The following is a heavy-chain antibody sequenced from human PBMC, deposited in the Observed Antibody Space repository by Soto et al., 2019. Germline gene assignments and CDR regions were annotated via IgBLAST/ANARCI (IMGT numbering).Heavy chain of an antibody. D-gene: IGHD3-3*01. CDR3: ARAYDFWRGYYPSPSYYYYYGMDV. J-gene: IGHJ6*02. Sequence: ASVKVSCKASGYTFTSYGICWVRQAPGQGLEWMGWISAYNGNTNYAQKLQGRVTMTTDTSTSTAYMELRGLRSDDTDVYYCARAYDFWRGYYPSPSYYYYYGMDVWGQGTTVTVSS. CDR1: GYTFTSYG. CDR2: ISAYNGNT. V-gene: IGHV1-18*01.